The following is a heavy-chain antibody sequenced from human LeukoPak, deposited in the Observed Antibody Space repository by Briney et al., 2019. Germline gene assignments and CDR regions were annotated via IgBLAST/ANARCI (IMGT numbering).Heavy chain of an antibody. CDR2: IYYSGST. Sequence: SETLSLTCTVSGGSISSSSYYWGWIRQPPGKGLEWIGSIYYSGSTYYNPSLKSRVTISVDTSKNQFSLKLSSVTAADTAVYYCARDNRPYGSGSYDGGWGQGTLVTVSS. V-gene: IGHV4-39*07. D-gene: IGHD3-10*01. CDR1: GGSISSSSYY. J-gene: IGHJ4*02. CDR3: ARDNRPYGSGSYDGG.